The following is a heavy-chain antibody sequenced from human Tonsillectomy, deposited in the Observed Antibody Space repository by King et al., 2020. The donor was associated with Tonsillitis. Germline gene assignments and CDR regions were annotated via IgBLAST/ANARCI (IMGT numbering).Heavy chain of an antibody. Sequence: QLVQSGGGLVQPGGSLRLSCAASGFTFSRYAMSWVRQAPGKGLQWVSVISGSGGSTYYANSVKGRFTISRDNSTNTLYLQMNSLRAEDTAVYYCANPLAAAVIPLEYCFDYSGQGTLVTVYS. J-gene: IGHJ4*02. D-gene: IGHD3-16*02. CDR2: ISGSGGST. V-gene: IGHV3-23*04. CDR1: GFTFSRYA. CDR3: ANPLAAAVIPLEYCFDY.